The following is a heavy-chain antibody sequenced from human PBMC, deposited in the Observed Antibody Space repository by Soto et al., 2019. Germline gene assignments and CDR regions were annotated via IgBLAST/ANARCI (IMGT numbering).Heavy chain of an antibody. CDR2: INHSGST. Sequence: PSETLSLTCAVYGGSFSGYYWSWIRQPPGKGLEWIGEINHSGSTNYNPSLKSRVTISVDTSKNQFSLKLSSVTAADTAVYYCARGLPPVAYCGGDCYTGIDYWGQGTLVTVSS. V-gene: IGHV4-34*01. D-gene: IGHD2-21*02. J-gene: IGHJ4*02. CDR1: GGSFSGYY. CDR3: ARGLPPVAYCGGDCYTGIDY.